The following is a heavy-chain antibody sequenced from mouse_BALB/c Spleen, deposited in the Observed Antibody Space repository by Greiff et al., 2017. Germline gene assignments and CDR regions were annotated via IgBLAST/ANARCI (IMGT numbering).Heavy chain of an antibody. CDR1: GFTFSSYT. V-gene: IGHV5-6-4*01. CDR3: TRDKSTMISYAMDY. CDR2: ISSGGSYT. J-gene: IGHJ4*01. Sequence: DVKLVESGGGLVKPGGSLKLSCAASGFTFSSYTMSWVRQTPEKRLEWVATISSGGSYTYYPDSVKGRFTISRDNAKNTLYLQMSSLKSEDTAMYYCTRDKSTMISYAMDYWGQGTSVTVSS. D-gene: IGHD2-4*01.